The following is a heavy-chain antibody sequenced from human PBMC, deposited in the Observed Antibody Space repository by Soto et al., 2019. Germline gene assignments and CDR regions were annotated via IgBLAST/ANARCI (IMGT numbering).Heavy chain of an antibody. CDR2: ISANNGQA. CDR1: GYSFTTDG. D-gene: IGHD3-22*01. J-gene: IGHJ4*02. Sequence: QAQLEQSGGEVKKVGASVKVSCKASGYSFTTDGISWVRQVPGQGLEWMGWISANNGQANYAQTFQGRVTMTKDTDTSTVFMELRSLRSDDTAVYYCARHRFNYYDDTVYYYFDYWGQGTLVTVSS. CDR3: ARHRFNYYDDTVYYYFDY. V-gene: IGHV1-18*04.